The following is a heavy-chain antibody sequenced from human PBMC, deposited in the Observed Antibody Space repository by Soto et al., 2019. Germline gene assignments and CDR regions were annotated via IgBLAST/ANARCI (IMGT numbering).Heavy chain of an antibody. CDR1: GYTLSTYA. CDR3: ARGKGMEENYFYYGLDI. V-gene: IGHV1-3*01. CDR2: LNGGTGQT. J-gene: IGHJ6*02. Sequence: ASVKVSCKASGYTLSTYAMHWVRQAPGQSLEWRGWLNGGTGQTRYSQKFQDRVIITRDTSASTGYMELSSLTSEDTAVYYCARGKGMEENYFYYGLDIWGQGTTVTVSS. D-gene: IGHD1-1*01.